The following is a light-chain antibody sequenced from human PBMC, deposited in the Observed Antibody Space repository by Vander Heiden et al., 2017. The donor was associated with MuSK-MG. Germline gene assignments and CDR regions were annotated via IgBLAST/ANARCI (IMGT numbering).Light chain of an antibody. Sequence: DAVLTQSPLSLPVTLGQPASISCKSYQSIAAKDGNIYLSWFHLRPGQAPRRLIYKISNRDSGVPDRFSGSGSGVDFTLKISRVEAEDVGIYYCRQGKLCPFTFGQGTKMEI. CDR2: KIS. J-gene: IGKJ2*01. CDR1: QSIAAKDGNIY. V-gene: IGKV2-30*01. CDR3: RQGKLCPFT.